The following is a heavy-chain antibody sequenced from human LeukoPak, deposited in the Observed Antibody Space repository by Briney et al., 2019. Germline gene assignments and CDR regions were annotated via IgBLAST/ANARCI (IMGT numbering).Heavy chain of an antibody. CDR1: GFTFDDYA. CDR3: AKDKSGSHPYYGMDV. CDR2: ISWNSGSI. Sequence: PGRSLRLSCAASGFTFDDYAMHWVRQAPGKGLEWVSGISWNSGSIGYADSVKGRFTISRDNAKNSLYLQMNSLRAEDTALYYCAKDKSGSHPYYGMDVWGQGTTVTVSS. V-gene: IGHV3-9*01. J-gene: IGHJ6*02. D-gene: IGHD5-12*01.